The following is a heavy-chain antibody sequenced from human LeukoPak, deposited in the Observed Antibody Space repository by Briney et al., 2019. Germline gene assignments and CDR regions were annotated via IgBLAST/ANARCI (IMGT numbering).Heavy chain of an antibody. CDR1: GFTFSSYG. V-gene: IGHV3-33*01. J-gene: IGHJ4*02. Sequence: PGGSLRLSCAASGFTFSSYGMHWVRQAPGKGLEWVAVIWYDGSNKYYADSVKGRFTISRDNSKNTLYLQMNSLRAEDTAVYYCARDYDSSGPYQSLFDYWGQGTLVTVSS. D-gene: IGHD3-22*01. CDR3: ARDYDSSGPYQSLFDY. CDR2: IWYDGSNK.